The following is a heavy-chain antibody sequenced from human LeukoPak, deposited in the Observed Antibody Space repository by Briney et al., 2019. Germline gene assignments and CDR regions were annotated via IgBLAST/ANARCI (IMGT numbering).Heavy chain of an antibody. Sequence: GRSRRLSCAASGFTFSSYAIHWVRQAPGKGLEWVATVSSEGRNQYYADPVKGRFSISRDNSQNTVYLQMNSLRPEDTAVYYCAKHIVGGYDWIYNSDYYYAMDVWGQGATVTVSS. D-gene: IGHD5-12*01. CDR2: VSSEGRNQ. J-gene: IGHJ6*02. CDR3: AKHIVGGYDWIYNSDYYYAMDV. V-gene: IGHV3-30*18. CDR1: GFTFSSYA.